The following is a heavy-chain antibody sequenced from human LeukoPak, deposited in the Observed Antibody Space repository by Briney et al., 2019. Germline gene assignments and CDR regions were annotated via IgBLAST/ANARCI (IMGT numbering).Heavy chain of an antibody. CDR1: GFTFNKAW. V-gene: IGHV3-15*01. Sequence: PGGSLRLSCAASGFTFNKAWMSWVRQAPGKGLEWVGRIKSKTDDGTTDYAAPVKGRFTTSRDDLKETLYLQMNSLKTEDTAVYYCTTGYSNYLRYYYYFYMDVWGKGTTVTVSS. CDR2: IKSKTDDGTT. D-gene: IGHD4-11*01. CDR3: TTGYSNYLRYYYYFYMDV. J-gene: IGHJ6*03.